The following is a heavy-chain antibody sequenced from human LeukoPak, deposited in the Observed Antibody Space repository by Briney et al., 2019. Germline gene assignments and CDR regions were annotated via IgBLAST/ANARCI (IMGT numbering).Heavy chain of an antibody. CDR3: ARDTYDTFNV. V-gene: IGHV4-39*07. CDR1: GGSISSSSYY. D-gene: IGHD3-16*01. J-gene: IGHJ3*01. CDR2: IYYNGRT. Sequence: SETLSLTCTVSGGSISSSSYYWGWIRQPPGKGLEWIGSIYYNGRTYYNPSLESRVTISVDTSKNQFSLNLSSVTAADTAVYYCARDTYDTFNVWGQGTMVTVSS.